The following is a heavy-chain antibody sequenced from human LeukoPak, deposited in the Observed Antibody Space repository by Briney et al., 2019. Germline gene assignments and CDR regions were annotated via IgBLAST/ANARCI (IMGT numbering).Heavy chain of an antibody. D-gene: IGHD3-10*01. CDR2: IYYSGST. Sequence: PSETLSLTCTVSGGSIRGYYWSWLRQPPGKGLEWIGYIYYSGSTDYNPSLKSRVTIAVDTSKNQFSLNLNSVTAADTAVYYCARFLSITLVRGGRYYYMDVWGKGTTVTVSS. J-gene: IGHJ6*03. CDR3: ARFLSITLVRGGRYYYMDV. CDR1: GGSIRGYY. V-gene: IGHV4-59*01.